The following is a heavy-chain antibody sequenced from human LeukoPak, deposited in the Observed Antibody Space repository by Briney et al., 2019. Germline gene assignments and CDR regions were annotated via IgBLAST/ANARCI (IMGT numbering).Heavy chain of an antibody. CDR2: IYYRGNT. CDR3: ARHDSRIWPGGYFDH. J-gene: IGHJ4*02. V-gene: IGHV4-59*08. D-gene: IGHD6-13*01. Sequence: PSETLSLTCTVSGGSISSYYCSWVRQPPGKGLEWIGYIYYRGNTNSIPSLRSRVTISVDTSKNQFSLRLNSVTAADTAVYYCARHDSRIWPGGYFDHWGQGILVTVSS. CDR1: GGSISSYY.